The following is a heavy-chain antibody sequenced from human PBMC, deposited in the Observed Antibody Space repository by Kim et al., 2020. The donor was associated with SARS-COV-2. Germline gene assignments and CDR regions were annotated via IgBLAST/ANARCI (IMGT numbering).Heavy chain of an antibody. D-gene: IGHD3-9*01. CDR3: ASSELVTALYGMDV. CDR2: ISSSGSTI. J-gene: IGHJ6*02. Sequence: GGSLRLSCAASGFTFSDYYMSWIRQAPGKGLEWVSYISSSGSTIYYADSVKGRFTISRDNAKNSLYLQMNSLRAEDTAVYYCASSELVTALYGMDVWGQGSTVTVSS. CDR1: GFTFSDYY. V-gene: IGHV3-11*01.